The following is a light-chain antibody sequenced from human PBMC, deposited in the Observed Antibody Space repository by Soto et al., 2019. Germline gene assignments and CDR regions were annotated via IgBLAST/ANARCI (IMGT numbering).Light chain of an antibody. CDR3: QQYDSYST. CDR1: QSIRSW. V-gene: IGKV1-5*03. CDR2: KAS. J-gene: IGKJ4*01. Sequence: DIQMTQFPSTLSASVGDRVTITCRASQSIRSWLAWYQQKPGKAPNLLIYKASSLPSGVPSRVSGSGYGTEIPLAIHSLEADGIATYYCQQYDSYSTFGGGAKVQIK.